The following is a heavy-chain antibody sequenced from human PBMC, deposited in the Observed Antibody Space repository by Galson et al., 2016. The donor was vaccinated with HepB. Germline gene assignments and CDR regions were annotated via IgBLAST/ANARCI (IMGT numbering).Heavy chain of an antibody. D-gene: IGHD3-9*01. CDR2: INSDGSST. J-gene: IGHJ6*04. CDR1: GFTFSSYW. V-gene: IGHV3-74*01. Sequence: SLRLSCAASGFTFSSYWMHWVRQAPGKGLVWVSRINSDGSSTSYADSVKGRFTISRGNAKNTLYLQMNSLRAEDTAVYYCAGDNVLRYFDWTTLNYYYGMDVWGEGTTVTVSS. CDR3: AGDNVLRYFDWTTLNYYYGMDV.